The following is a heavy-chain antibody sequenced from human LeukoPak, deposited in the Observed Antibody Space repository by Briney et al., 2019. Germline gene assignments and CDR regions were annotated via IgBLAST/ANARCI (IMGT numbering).Heavy chain of an antibody. J-gene: IGHJ4*02. D-gene: IGHD1-26*01. CDR1: EFTFSTYS. Sequence: GWALRLSCAASEFTFSTYSMNWVRQAPGKGLEWVSFISGSSSTIYYADSVKGRFTISRDNAQNSLYLQMNSLRDEDTAVYYCATSGSYRFDYWGQGTLVTVSS. CDR3: ATSGSYRFDY. CDR2: ISGSSSTI. V-gene: IGHV3-48*02.